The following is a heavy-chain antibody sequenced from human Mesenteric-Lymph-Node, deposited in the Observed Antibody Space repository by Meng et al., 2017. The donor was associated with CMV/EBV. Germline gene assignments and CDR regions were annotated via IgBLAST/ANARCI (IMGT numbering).Heavy chain of an antibody. V-gene: IGHV3-23*01. D-gene: IGHD2-21*01. Sequence: GGSLRLSCTVSGGSISSGDYYWSWIRQPPGKGLEWVSAISGSVGRTYYTDSVKGRFTVSRDTSKNTLFLQMNSLRAEDTAIYYCARDPLFCGDDCSVSDYYYGVDVWGQGTTVTVSS. CDR3: ARDPLFCGDDCSVSDYYYGVDV. CDR2: ISGSVGRT. CDR1: GGSISSGDYY. J-gene: IGHJ6*02.